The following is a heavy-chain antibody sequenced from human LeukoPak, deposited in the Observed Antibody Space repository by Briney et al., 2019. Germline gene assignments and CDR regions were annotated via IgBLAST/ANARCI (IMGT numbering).Heavy chain of an antibody. CDR2: INGDGSST. J-gene: IGHJ4*02. CDR3: ARDSPITGTYLWFFDY. D-gene: IGHD5/OR15-5a*01. V-gene: IGHV3-74*01. Sequence: PGGSLRLSCAASGFTLSAYWMHWVRQLPGKGLVWVSRINGDGSSTNYADSVKGRVTISRDNAKNTLYLQMNSLRAEDTAIYYCARDSPITGTYLWFFDYWGQGALVTVSS. CDR1: GFTLSAYW.